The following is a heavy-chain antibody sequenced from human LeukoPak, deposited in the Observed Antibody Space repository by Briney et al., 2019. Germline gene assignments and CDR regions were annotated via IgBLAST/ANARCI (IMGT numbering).Heavy chain of an antibody. J-gene: IGHJ6*02. D-gene: IGHD6-19*01. V-gene: IGHV4-4*07. CDR3: ARDLRSQFPDGMDV. CDR2: VYISGST. CDR1: DGSISSYY. Sequence: PSETLSLTCTVSDGSISSYYWSWIRQPAGKGLEWVGRVYISGSTNYNPSPKSRVTMSVDTSKNQFSLKLSSVTAADTAVYYCARDLRSQFPDGMDVWGQGTTVTVSS.